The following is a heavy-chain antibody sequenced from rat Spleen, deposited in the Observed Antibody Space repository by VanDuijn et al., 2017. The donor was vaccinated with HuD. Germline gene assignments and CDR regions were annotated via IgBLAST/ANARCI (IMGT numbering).Heavy chain of an antibody. J-gene: IGHJ3*01. CDR2: ISYDGSGT. CDR3: TPYEGGSAY. D-gene: IGHD1-12*01. V-gene: IGHV5-7*01. Sequence: EVQLVESGGDLVQPGRSLKLSCAASGFTFSDYNMAWVRQTPKKGLEWVATISYDGSGTFYRDSVKGRFTISRNNAQSTLYLQMNSLRSEDTATYYCTPYEGGSAYWGQGTLVTVSS. CDR1: GFTFSDYN.